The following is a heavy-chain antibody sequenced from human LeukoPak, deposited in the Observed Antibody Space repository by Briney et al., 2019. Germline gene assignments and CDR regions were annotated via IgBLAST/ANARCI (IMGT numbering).Heavy chain of an antibody. CDR1: GYTFTGYY. D-gene: IGHD3-10*01. V-gene: IGHV1-8*02. CDR3: ARGSGFGKKNWFDP. J-gene: IGHJ5*02. CDR2: MNPNSGNT. Sequence: GASVKVSCKASGYTFTGYYMHWVRQAPGQGLEWMGWMNPNSGNTGYAQKFQGRVTMTRNTSISTAYMELSSLRSEDTAVYYCARGSGFGKKNWFDPWGQGTLVTVSS.